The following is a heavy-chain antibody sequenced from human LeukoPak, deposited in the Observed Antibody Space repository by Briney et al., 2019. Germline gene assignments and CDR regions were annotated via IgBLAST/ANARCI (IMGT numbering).Heavy chain of an antibody. V-gene: IGHV4-39*01. CDR3: ARQWPTAFDY. J-gene: IGHJ4*02. Sequence: SETLSLTCTVSGGSISSGDYYWGWIRQPPGRGLEWIGNIYYSGSTYYNPSLKSRVTISVDTSKNQFSLKLRSVTAADTAVYYCARQWPTAFDYWGQGTLVTVSS. D-gene: IGHD1-26*01. CDR1: GGSISSGDYY. CDR2: IYYSGST.